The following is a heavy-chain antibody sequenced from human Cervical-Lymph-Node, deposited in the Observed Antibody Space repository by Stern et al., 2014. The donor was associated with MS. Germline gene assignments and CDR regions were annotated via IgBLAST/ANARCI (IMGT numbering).Heavy chain of an antibody. CDR3: ARDSSGYYLILDY. J-gene: IGHJ4*02. CDR1: GGSISSGDYY. V-gene: IGHV4-30-4*01. Sequence: QVQLQESGPGLVKPSQTLSLTCTVSGGSISSGDYYWSWIRQPPGKGLEWLGYIYYSGSTYYNPSLKSRVTISVDTSKNQFSLKLSSVTAADTAVYYCARDSSGYYLILDYWGQGTLVTVSS. D-gene: IGHD3-22*01. CDR2: IYYSGST.